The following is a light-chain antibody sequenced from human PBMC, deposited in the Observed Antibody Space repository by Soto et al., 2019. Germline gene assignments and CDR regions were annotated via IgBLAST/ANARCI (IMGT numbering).Light chain of an antibody. CDR2: DAS. V-gene: IGKV3-20*01. J-gene: IGKJ1*01. CDR3: QQYGSSPPRT. Sequence: EIVLTQSPGILSLSPGERATLSCRASQSVSNDFLAWYQQKPGQAPRLLIYDASTRATDVPDRFSGSGSGADFTLSISGLEPEDFAVYYCQQYGSSPPRTFGQGTKVEMK. CDR1: QSVSNDF.